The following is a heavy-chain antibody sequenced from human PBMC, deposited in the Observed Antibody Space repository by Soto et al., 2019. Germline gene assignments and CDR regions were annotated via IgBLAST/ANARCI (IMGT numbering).Heavy chain of an antibody. CDR1: GFTFSTYG. CDR3: AKGVATAGTSTWFDP. Sequence: LRLSCAASGFTFSTYGMSWVRQAPGKGLEWVSAITAGGGTTYYADSVKGRFTISRDNSKNTLYVQMNSLRAEDTAVYYCAKGVATAGTSTWFDPWGQGTLVTVSS. CDR2: ITAGGGTT. V-gene: IGHV3-23*01. J-gene: IGHJ5*02. D-gene: IGHD6-13*01.